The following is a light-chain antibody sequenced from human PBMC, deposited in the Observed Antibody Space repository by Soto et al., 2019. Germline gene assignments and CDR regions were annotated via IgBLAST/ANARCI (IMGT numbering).Light chain of an antibody. V-gene: IGKV1-5*01. CDR1: QSISSW. CDR3: QQYKTYSWT. Sequence: GARVTITCRASQSISSWLAWYQQKPGKAPKLLIYDASSLESGVPSRFSGRGSGTEFTLTISGLQPDDFATYYCQQYKTYSWTFGQGTKVDIK. CDR2: DAS. J-gene: IGKJ1*01.